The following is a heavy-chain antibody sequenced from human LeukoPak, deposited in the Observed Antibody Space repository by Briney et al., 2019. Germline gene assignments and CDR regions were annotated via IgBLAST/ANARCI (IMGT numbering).Heavy chain of an antibody. CDR2: VSRNGNII. J-gene: IGHJ4*02. CDR1: GFTLSSYE. CDR3: ARDYLFEYSSSLFGY. D-gene: IGHD6-6*01. Sequence: GGSLILSCAASGFTLSSYEIKSVRQAPGKGLGWVPYVSRNGNIIYYAGSVNGRFPISRDNATNSLYQQMNSLRAEETAVYYCARDYLFEYSSSLFGYWGQGTLVTVSS. V-gene: IGHV3-48*03.